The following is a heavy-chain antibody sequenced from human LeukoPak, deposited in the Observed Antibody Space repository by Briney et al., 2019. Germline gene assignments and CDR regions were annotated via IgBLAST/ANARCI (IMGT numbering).Heavy chain of an antibody. V-gene: IGHV3-30-3*01. Sequence: GGSLRLSCVASGLTFSSYAMHWVRQAPGKGLEWVAVISYDGSNKYYADSVKGRFTISRDNSKNTLYLQMSSLRPEDTAVYYCARGDYGDYVWGQGTLVTVSS. CDR3: ARGDYGDYV. D-gene: IGHD4-17*01. CDR2: ISYDGSNK. CDR1: GLTFSSYA. J-gene: IGHJ4*02.